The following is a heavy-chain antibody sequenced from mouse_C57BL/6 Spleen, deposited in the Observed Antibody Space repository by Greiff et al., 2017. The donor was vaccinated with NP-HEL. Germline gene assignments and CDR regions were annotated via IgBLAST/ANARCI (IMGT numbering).Heavy chain of an antibody. V-gene: IGHV1-69*01. CDR1: GYTFTSYW. D-gene: IGHD1-1*01. J-gene: IGHJ1*03. CDR3: ARSENDYGSSYWYVDV. CDR2: IDPSDSYT. Sequence: QVQLQQPGAALVMPGASVKLSCKASGYTFTSYWMHWVKQRPGQGLAWIGEIDPSDSYTNSNQKFKGKSTLTVYKSSRPAYMKRSSLTSEDSAVYYCARSENDYGSSYWYVDVWGTGTTVTVSS.